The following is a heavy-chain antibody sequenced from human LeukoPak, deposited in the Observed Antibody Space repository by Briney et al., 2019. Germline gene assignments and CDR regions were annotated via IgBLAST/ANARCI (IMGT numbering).Heavy chain of an antibody. V-gene: IGHV1-8*01. CDR1: GSTFTSYD. J-gene: IGHJ4*02. CDR2: MNPNSGNT. Sequence: ASVKVSCKSSGSTFTSYDINWVRQATAPGLEWMGWMNPNSGNTCYAHKFQGRVTMTRNTSISTAYMELSSLRSEDTAVYDCARGNTHFGEDYGGQGTLVTVSA. CDR3: ARGNTHFGEDY. D-gene: IGHD3-10*01.